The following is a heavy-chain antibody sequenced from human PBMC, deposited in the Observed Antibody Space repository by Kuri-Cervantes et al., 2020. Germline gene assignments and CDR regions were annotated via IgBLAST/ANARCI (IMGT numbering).Heavy chain of an antibody. CDR1: GFTFSSYS. J-gene: IGHJ6*02. CDR2: ISSSSSYI. V-gene: IGHV3-21*01. CDR3: ARGHYYYGMDV. Sequence: GESLKISCAASGFTFSSYSMNWVRQAPGKGLEWVSSISSSSSYIYYADSVKGRFTISRDNAKNSLYLQMNGLRAEDTAVYYCARGHYYYGMDVWGQGTTVTVSS.